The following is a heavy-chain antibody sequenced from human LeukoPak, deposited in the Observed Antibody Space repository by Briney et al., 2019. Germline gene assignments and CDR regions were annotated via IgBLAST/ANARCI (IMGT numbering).Heavy chain of an antibody. CDR3: VKDVCTSPRCLLYFDS. V-gene: IGHV3-23*01. Sequence: GGSLRLSCTTSGFAFSNYAMNWVRQAPGKGPEWVSGISGFNTYYADSVKGRFTIFRDNSKNVLYLQMDRLRAEDTAAYSCVKDVCTSPRCLLYFDSWGQGTLVTVSS. CDR1: GFAFSNYA. D-gene: IGHD2-8*01. J-gene: IGHJ4*02. CDR2: ISGFNT.